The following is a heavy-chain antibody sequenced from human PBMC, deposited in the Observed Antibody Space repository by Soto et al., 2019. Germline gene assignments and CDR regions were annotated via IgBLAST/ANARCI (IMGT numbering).Heavy chain of an antibody. CDR3: AKSLEYQLLAPHVGGMDV. D-gene: IGHD2-2*01. Sequence: PGGSLRLSCAASGFTFSSYGMHWVRQAPGKGLEWVAVISYDGSNKYYADSVKGRFTISRDNSKNTLYLQMNSLRAEDTAVYYCAKSLEYQLLAPHVGGMDVWGQGTTVTVSS. V-gene: IGHV3-30*18. CDR1: GFTFSSYG. CDR2: ISYDGSNK. J-gene: IGHJ6*02.